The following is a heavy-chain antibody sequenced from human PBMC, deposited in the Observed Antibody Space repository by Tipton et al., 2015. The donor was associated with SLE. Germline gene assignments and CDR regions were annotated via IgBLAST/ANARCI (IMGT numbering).Heavy chain of an antibody. J-gene: IGHJ4*02. CDR3: ARRCMRGMVY. D-gene: IGHD2-8*01. V-gene: IGHV4-38-2*02. Sequence: TLSLTCTVSGYSISSGYYWGWIRQPPGKGLEWIGSIYHRGSTYYNPSLKSRVTISVDTSKNQFSLKLSSVTAADTAVYYCARRCMRGMVYWGQGTLVTVSS. CDR1: GYSISSGYY. CDR2: IYHRGST.